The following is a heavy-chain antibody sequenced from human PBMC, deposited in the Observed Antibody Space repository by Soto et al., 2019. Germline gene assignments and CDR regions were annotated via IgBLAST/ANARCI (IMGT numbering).Heavy chain of an antibody. V-gene: IGHV1-69*08. CDR3: ARDPPKASDY. CDR2: IIPIRGIA. CDR1: ACTFSSYT. Sequence: QVQLVQSGAEVKKPASSVKVSCKASACTFSSYTISWVRQAPGQGLEWMGRIIPIRGIANYAQKFQISVKITADKPTSIAYMELSSVRSEDTAVYYCARDPPKASDYWGQGTLVTVAS. J-gene: IGHJ4*02.